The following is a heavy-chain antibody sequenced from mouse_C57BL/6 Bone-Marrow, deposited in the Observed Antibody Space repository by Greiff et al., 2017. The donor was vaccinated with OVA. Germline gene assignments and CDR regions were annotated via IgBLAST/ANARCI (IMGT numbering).Heavy chain of an antibody. CDR3: ARLGSHWYFDV. D-gene: IGHD3-2*02. Sequence: EVQLVESGGGLVKPGGSLKLSCAASGFTFSSYTMSWVRQTPEKRLEWVATISGGGGNTYYPDSVKGRFTISRDNAKNTLYLQMSSLRSEDTALYYCARLGSHWYFDVWGTGTTVTVSS. CDR2: ISGGGGNT. V-gene: IGHV5-9*01. J-gene: IGHJ1*03. CDR1: GFTFSSYT.